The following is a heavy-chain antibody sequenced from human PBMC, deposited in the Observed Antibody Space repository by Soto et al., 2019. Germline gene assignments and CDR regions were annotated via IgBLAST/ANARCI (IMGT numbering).Heavy chain of an antibody. CDR3: ARHRGSPGSYFGMDV. D-gene: IGHD5-12*01. Sequence: ESLKISCKGSGYSFTSYWINWVRQMPGKGLEWMGVIYPGDSDTRYSPSFQGQVTISADKSINTAYLQWRSLKASDTAVYYCARHRGSPGSYFGMDVWGQGTTVTVSS. CDR1: GYSFTSYW. J-gene: IGHJ6*02. V-gene: IGHV5-51*01. CDR2: IYPGDSDT.